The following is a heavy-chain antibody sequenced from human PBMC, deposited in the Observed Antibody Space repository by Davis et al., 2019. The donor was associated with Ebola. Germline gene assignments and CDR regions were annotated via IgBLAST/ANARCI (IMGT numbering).Heavy chain of an antibody. V-gene: IGHV4-59*01. D-gene: IGHD5-18*01. CDR2: IYYSGST. CDR3: ARRDTALDPDAFDI. J-gene: IGHJ3*02. Sequence: SETLSLTCTVSGGSMTGYYWSWIRQAPGKGLEWLAYIYYSGSTNYNPSLKSQVTISVDTSKNQFSVKLNSVTAANTAVYYCARRDTALDPDAFDIWGQGTLVTVSS. CDR1: GGSMTGYY.